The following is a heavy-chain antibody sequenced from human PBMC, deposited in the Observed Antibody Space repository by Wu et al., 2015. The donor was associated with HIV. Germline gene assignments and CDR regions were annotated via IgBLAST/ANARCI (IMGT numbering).Heavy chain of an antibody. D-gene: IGHD6-6*01. J-gene: IGHJ4*02. CDR3: ARDPGLLAARPYDY. V-gene: IGHV1-18*01. Sequence: TNYAQKLQGRVTMTTDTSTSTAYMELRSLRSDDTAVYYCARDPGLLAARPYDYWGQGTLVTVSS. CDR2: T.